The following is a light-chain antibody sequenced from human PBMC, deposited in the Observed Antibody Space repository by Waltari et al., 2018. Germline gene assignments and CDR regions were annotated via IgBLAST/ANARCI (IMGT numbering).Light chain of an antibody. J-gene: IGKJ1*01. Sequence: DIVMTQSPDSLAVSLGERATINCKSSQSVLYRSNNKNYLAWYQQKPGQPPKLLIYWASTRESGVPDRFSGSGSVTDFTLTISSLQAEDVAVYYCQQYYSTPWTFGQGTKVEIK. CDR1: QSVLYRSNNKNY. CDR3: QQYYSTPWT. V-gene: IGKV4-1*01. CDR2: WAS.